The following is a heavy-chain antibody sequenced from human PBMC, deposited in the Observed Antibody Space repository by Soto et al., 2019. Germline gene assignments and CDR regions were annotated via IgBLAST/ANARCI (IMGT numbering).Heavy chain of an antibody. D-gene: IGHD2-2*01. CDR1: GYTFTSYG. CDR3: ARGKPATFVGVPAAIKGGWFDP. CDR2: ISAYNGNT. J-gene: IGHJ5*02. V-gene: IGHV1-18*04. Sequence: QDQLVQTGAEVKKPGASVKVSCKASGYTFTSYGISWMRQAPGQGLERMGWISAYNGNTNYAQKLQGSVTMTTDTATSPANMELRSLRSDDTAVYYGARGKPATFVGVPAAIKGGWFDPLGQGTLVTVS.